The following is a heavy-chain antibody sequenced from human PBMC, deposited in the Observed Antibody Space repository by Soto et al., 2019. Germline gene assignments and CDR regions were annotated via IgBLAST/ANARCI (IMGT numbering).Heavy chain of an antibody. V-gene: IGHV3-23*01. D-gene: IGHD3-16*01. Sequence: DTGKGLEWVSAISGSGGSTYYADSVKGRFTISRDNSKNTLYLQMNSLRAEDTAVYYCANFPPGDEKGDDYSVLAFQ. J-gene: IGHJ1*01. CDR3: ANFPPGDEKGDDYSVLAFQ. CDR2: ISGSGGST.